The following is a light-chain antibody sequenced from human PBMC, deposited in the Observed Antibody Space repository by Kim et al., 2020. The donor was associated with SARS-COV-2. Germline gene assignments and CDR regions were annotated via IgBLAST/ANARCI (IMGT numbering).Light chain of an antibody. CDR2: DVS. J-gene: IGLJ1*01. V-gene: IGLV2-14*04. Sequence: VSGSPGQSITISCTGTSGYDYVSWYQQHPGKAPKLIISDVSKRPSGVSNRFSGSKSGNTASLTISGLQTEDESDYYCSSYTSSSFVFGSGTKVTVL. CDR1: SGYDY. CDR3: SSYTSSSFV.